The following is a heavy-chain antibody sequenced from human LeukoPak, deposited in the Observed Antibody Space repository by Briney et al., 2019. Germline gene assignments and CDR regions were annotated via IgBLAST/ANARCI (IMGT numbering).Heavy chain of an antibody. CDR1: GGSISSYY. CDR3: ARGQGGNYYLNYFDY. CDR2: FYYSGST. D-gene: IGHD1-26*01. J-gene: IGHJ4*02. V-gene: IGHV4-59*01. Sequence: KPSETLGLICTVSGGSISSYYRSWIRQPPRKGLEWVGPFYYSGSTSYSPSLKSRVTISVDTSRNQFSLKLTSVTAADTAVYFCARGQGGNYYLNYFDYWGQGALVTVSP.